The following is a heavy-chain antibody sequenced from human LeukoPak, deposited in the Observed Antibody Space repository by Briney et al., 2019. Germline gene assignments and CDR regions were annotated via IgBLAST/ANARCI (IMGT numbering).Heavy chain of an antibody. CDR3: TGIGHSSGDIDY. J-gene: IGHJ4*02. CDR1: GFTFSSYS. V-gene: IGHV3-21*01. Sequence: GGSLRLSCAASGFTFSSYSMSWVRQAPGKGLEWVSSISSSSSYIYYADSVKGRFTISRENAKNSLFLQMNSLRADDTAVYYCTGIGHSSGDIDYWGQGTLVTVSS. CDR2: ISSSSSYI. D-gene: IGHD6-25*01.